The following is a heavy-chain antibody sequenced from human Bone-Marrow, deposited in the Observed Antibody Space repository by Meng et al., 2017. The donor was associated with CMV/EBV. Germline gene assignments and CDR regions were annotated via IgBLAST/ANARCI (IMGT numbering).Heavy chain of an antibody. J-gene: IGHJ3*02. D-gene: IGHD3-10*01. CDR2: IKQDGSEK. CDR3: AREPGSRAFDI. CDR1: GFTFSSYC. V-gene: IGHV3-7*01. Sequence: GESLKISCAASGFTFSSYCMSWVRQAPGKGLEWVANIKQDGSEKYYVDSVKGRFTISRDNAKNSLYLQMNSLRAEDTAVYYCAREPGSRAFDIWGQGTMVTVSS.